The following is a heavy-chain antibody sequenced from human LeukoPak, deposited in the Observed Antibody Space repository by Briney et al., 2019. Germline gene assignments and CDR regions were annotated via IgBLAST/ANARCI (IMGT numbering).Heavy chain of an antibody. Sequence: ASVKVSCKASGGTFSSYAISWVRQAPGQGLEWMGRIIPILGIANYAQKFQGRVTITADKSTSTAYMELSSLRCEGTAVYYCASKRRGHDYGDSYWGQGTLVTVSS. J-gene: IGHJ4*02. V-gene: IGHV1-69*04. CDR1: GGTFSSYA. CDR3: ASKRRGHDYGDSY. D-gene: IGHD4-17*01. CDR2: IIPILGIA.